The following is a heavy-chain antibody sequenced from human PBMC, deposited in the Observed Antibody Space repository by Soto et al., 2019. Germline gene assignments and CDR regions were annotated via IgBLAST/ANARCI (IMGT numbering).Heavy chain of an antibody. CDR1: GGSISSGGYY. J-gene: IGHJ4*02. CDR2: IYYSGST. CDR3: ARGRPGYSYGLNDDY. Sequence: QVQLQESGPGLVKPSQTLSLTCTVSGGSISSGGYYWSWIRQHPGKGLEWIGYIYYSGSTYYNPSLKTRVTISVDTSKNQFSLKLSSVTAADTAVYYCARGRPGYSYGLNDDYWGQGTLVTVSS. D-gene: IGHD5-18*01. V-gene: IGHV4-31*03.